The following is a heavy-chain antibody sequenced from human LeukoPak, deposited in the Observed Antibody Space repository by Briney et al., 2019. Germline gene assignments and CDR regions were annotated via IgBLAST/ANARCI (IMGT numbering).Heavy chain of an antibody. CDR2: IYYSGST. Sequence: SQTLSLTCTVSGGSISSYYWSWIRQPPGKGLEWIGYIYYSGSTNYNPSLKSRVTISVDTSKNQFSLKLSSVTAADTAVYYCARAIAAAGKGPYYYGMDVWGQGTTVTVSS. V-gene: IGHV4-59*08. CDR1: GGSISSYY. CDR3: ARAIAAAGKGPYYYGMDV. J-gene: IGHJ6*02. D-gene: IGHD6-13*01.